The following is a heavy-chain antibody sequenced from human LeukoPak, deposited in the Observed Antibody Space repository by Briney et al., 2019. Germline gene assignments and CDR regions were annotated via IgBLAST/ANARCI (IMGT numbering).Heavy chain of an antibody. J-gene: IGHJ5*02. V-gene: IGHV4-39*07. CDR2: IYYSGST. Sequence: SETLSLTCAVSGGSISSNSYYWGWIRQPPGKGLEWIGSIYYSGSTYYNPSLKSRVTISVDTSKNQFSLKLSSVTAADTAVYYCARDVSGSYYFSSGWFDPWGQGTLVTVSS. D-gene: IGHD3-10*01. CDR1: GGSISSNSYY. CDR3: ARDVSGSYYFSSGWFDP.